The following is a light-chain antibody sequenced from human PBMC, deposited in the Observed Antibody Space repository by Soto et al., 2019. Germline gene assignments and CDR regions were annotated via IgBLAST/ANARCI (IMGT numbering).Light chain of an antibody. Sequence: EIVMTQSPVTLSVSPGERAALSCRASQSVSGNLAWYQQKPGQAPRLLIYGASNRATGIPARFSGSGSGTEFTLTISSLQSEDFAIYYCQQYNNWPPWTFGQGTKVEI. CDR2: GAS. V-gene: IGKV3D-15*01. J-gene: IGKJ1*01. CDR3: QQYNNWPPWT. CDR1: QSVSGN.